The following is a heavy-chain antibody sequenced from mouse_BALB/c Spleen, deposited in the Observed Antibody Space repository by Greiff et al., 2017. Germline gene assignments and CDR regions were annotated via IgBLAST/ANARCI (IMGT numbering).Heavy chain of an antibody. V-gene: IGHV1S137*01. CDR3: ASGGNYARDY. CDR1: GYTFTDYA. J-gene: IGHJ2*01. CDR2: ISTYYGDA. D-gene: IGHD1-1*02. Sequence: VQLVESGAELVRPGVSVKLSCTGSGYTFTDYAMHWVKQSHAKSLEWIGVISTYYGDASYNQKFKGKATMTVDKSSSTAYMELARLTSEDSAIYYCASGGNYARDYWGQGTTLTVSS.